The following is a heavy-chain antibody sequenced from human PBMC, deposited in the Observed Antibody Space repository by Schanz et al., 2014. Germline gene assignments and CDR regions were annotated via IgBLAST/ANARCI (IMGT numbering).Heavy chain of an antibody. CDR3: ASTHWFGSGTTIVDY. D-gene: IGHD3-10*01. CDR2: VNYIGST. Sequence: QLQLQESGPGLVKPSETLSLTCTVSGVSISSYYWSWIRQPPGKGLEWIGYVNYIGSTKYNPSLASRVTISADTSKKQFSLKMTSVTTADTAVYYCASTHWFGSGTTIVDYWGQGALVTVSS. V-gene: IGHV4-59*01. J-gene: IGHJ4*02. CDR1: GVSISSYY.